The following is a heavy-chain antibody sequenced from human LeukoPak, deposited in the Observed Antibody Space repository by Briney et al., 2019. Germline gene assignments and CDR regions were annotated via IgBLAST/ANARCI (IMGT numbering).Heavy chain of an antibody. CDR3: AKGLAVAGLPFDY. J-gene: IGHJ4*02. D-gene: IGHD6-19*01. V-gene: IGHV3-23*01. CDR1: GFSFTNFW. CDR2: ISGSGGST. Sequence: GGSLRLSCAVSGFSFTNFWVSWVRQAPGKGLEWVSAISGSGGSTYYADSVKGRFTISRDNSKNTLYLQMNSLRAEDTAVYYCAKGLAVAGLPFDYWGQGTLVTVSS.